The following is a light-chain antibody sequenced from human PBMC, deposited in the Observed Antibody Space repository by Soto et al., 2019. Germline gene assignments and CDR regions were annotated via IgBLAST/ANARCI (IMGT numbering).Light chain of an antibody. CDR1: QSISSW. Sequence: DIQMTQSPSTLSASVGDRVTITCRASQSISSWLSWYQRKPGKAPKLLIYDASSLQSGVPSRFSGSGSGTEFTLTISGLQPDDFATYYCQHYNTYSTWTFGQGTKVDIK. CDR2: DAS. J-gene: IGKJ1*01. CDR3: QHYNTYSTWT. V-gene: IGKV1-5*01.